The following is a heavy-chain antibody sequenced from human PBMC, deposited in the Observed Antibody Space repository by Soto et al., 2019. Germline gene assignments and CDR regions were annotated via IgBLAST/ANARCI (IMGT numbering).Heavy chain of an antibody. V-gene: IGHV1-69*06. CDR3: ARDLGAARADFDY. CDR1: GDTFRTYV. Sequence: QVQVVQSGAEVKKPGSSVKVSCKTSGDTFRTYVISWVRQAPRQGLEWLGGVIPIFGASNYARKFQDRVSMTRDTSTSTVYMELSSLRSEDTAVYYCARDLGAARADFDYWGQGTLVTVSS. CDR2: VIPIFGAS. D-gene: IGHD3-10*01. J-gene: IGHJ4*02.